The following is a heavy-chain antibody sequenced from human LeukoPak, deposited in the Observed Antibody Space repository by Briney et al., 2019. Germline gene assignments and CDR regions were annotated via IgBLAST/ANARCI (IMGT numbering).Heavy chain of an antibody. CDR2: IGTSSTTI. J-gene: IGHJ4*02. CDR3: ARVPNWFLGATRAPFDY. V-gene: IGHV3-48*01. CDR1: GFTFSSYT. Sequence: PGGSLRLSCAASGFTFSSYTMNWVRQPPGKGLEWVSNIGTSSTTIYYADSVKGRFTISRDNSKNTLYLQMNSLRAEDTAVYYCARVPNWFLGATRAPFDYWGQGTLVTVSS. D-gene: IGHD1-26*01.